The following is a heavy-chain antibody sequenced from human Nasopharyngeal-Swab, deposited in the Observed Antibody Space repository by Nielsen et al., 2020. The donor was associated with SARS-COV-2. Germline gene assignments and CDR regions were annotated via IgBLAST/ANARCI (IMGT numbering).Heavy chain of an antibody. J-gene: IGHJ4*02. D-gene: IGHD4-17*01. CDR2: ISSSGSTI. Sequence: GESLKISCAASVFTFSSYEMNWVRQAPGKGLEWVSYISSSGSTIYYADSVKGRFTISRNNAKNSLYLQMNSLRAEDTAVYYGARVSPYGAPFDYWGQGTLVTVSS. CDR3: ARVSPYGAPFDY. CDR1: VFTFSSYE. V-gene: IGHV3-48*03.